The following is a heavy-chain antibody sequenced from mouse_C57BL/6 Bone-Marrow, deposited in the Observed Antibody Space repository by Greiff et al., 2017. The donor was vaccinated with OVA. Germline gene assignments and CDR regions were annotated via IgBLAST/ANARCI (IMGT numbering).Heavy chain of an antibody. V-gene: IGHV5-4*01. CDR2: ISDGGSYT. Sequence: EVMLVESGGGLVKPGGSLKLSCAASGFTFSSYAMSWVRQTPEKRLEWVATISDGGSYTYYPENVKGRFPISRDNTKNNLYLQMSHLKSEDTAMYYCARDPYGSSPSFDYWGQGTTLTVSS. D-gene: IGHD1-1*01. CDR3: ARDPYGSSPSFDY. CDR1: GFTFSSYA. J-gene: IGHJ2*01.